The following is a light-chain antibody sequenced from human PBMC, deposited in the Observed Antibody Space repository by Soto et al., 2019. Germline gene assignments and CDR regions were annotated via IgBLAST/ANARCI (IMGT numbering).Light chain of an antibody. J-gene: IGKJ2*01. CDR1: QSISSW. V-gene: IGKV1-5*03. CDR3: QQYNSYSLPYT. CDR2: KAS. Sequence: DIQMTQSPSTLSASVGDRVTITCRASQSISSWLAWYQQKPGKAPKLLIYKASSLESGVPSRFSGSGSGTEFTLTISSLQPDDFATYYCQQYNSYSLPYTFCQGTKLEIK.